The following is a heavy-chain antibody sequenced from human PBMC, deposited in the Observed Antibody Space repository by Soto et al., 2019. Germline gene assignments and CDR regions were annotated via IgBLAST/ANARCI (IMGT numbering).Heavy chain of an antibody. CDR1: GGTFSSYA. CDR2: IIPIFGTA. V-gene: IGHV1-69*06. CDR3: AIKNYDYVWGSYSWFDP. Sequence: SVKVPCKASGGTFSSYAISWVRQAPGQGLEWMGGIIPIFGTANYAQKFQGRVTITADKSTSTAYMELSSLRSEDTAVYYCAIKNYDYVWGSYSWFDPWGQGTLVTVSS. D-gene: IGHD3-16*01. J-gene: IGHJ5*02.